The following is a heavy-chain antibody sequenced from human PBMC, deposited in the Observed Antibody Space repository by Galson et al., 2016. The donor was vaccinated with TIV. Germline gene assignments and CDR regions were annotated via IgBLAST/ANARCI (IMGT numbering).Heavy chain of an antibody. D-gene: IGHD1-1*01. CDR1: GGSLSGYY. CDR3: ARYSNDEGDAYGFAY. V-gene: IGHV4-34*01. CDR2: INHRGIT. J-gene: IGHJ4*02. Sequence: CAVYGGSLSGYYWSWIRQSPGKGLEWIGEINHRGITNYNPSLKSRVAISVDTSKNQFSLKVRSVTAADTAVYYCARYSNDEGDAYGFAYWGQGTLVTVSS.